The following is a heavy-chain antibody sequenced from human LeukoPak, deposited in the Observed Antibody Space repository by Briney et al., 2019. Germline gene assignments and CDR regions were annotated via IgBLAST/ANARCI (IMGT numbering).Heavy chain of an antibody. J-gene: IGHJ4*02. D-gene: IGHD1-26*01. V-gene: IGHV3-23*01. CDR2: ITGSHGPT. CDR1: GFTFSNFA. Sequence: PGGSLRLSCAASGFTFSNFAMTWVRQAPGKGLEWVSSITGSHGPTYNTDSVKGRFTISRDNSQNTLYLQMNSLRAEDTAVYYCANEPETVGATHFDYWGQGTLVTVSS. CDR3: ANEPETVGATHFDY.